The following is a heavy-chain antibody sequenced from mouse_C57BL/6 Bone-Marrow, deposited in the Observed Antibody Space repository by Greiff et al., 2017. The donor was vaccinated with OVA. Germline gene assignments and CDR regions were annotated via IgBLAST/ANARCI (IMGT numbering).Heavy chain of an antibody. CDR1: GYTFTSYW. V-gene: IGHV1-69*01. Sequence: QVQLQQPGAELVMPGASVKLSCKASGYTFTSYWMHWVKQRPGQGLEWIGEIDPSDSYTNYTHTFKGKSTWTVDKSSSTAYMQLSSLTSEDSAVYYCARGTLRYFDVWGTGTTVTVSS. J-gene: IGHJ1*03. CDR2: IDPSDSYT. CDR3: ARGTLRYFDV. D-gene: IGHD6-1*01.